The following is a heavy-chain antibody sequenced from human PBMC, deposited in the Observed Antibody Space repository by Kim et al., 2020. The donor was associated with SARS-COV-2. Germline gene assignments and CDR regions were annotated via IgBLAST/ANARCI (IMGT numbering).Heavy chain of an antibody. D-gene: IGHD3-3*01. CDR1: GFTFSSYT. CDR2: ISASDDTT. J-gene: IGHJ4*01. CDR3: AKDMGRRGVGATPEY. Sequence: GGSLRLSCDASGFTFSSYTMTWVRQAPGMGLEWVASISASDDTTYSADSVKGRFTISRDNCKNTLYLQMTSLRVEDTAIYYCAKDMGRRGVGATPEYWG. V-gene: IGHV3-23*01.